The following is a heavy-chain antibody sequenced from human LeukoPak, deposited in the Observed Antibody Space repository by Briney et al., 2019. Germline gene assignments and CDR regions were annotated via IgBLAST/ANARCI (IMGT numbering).Heavy chain of an antibody. CDR1: GGSFSGYY. J-gene: IGHJ4*02. D-gene: IGHD1-26*01. Sequence: SETLSLTCAVYGGSFSGYYWSWIRQPPGKGLEWIGEINHSGSTNYNPSLKSRVTISVDTSKNQFSLKLSSVTAADTAVYYCAGGNSGSYYFCLDYWGQGTLVTVSS. CDR3: AGGNSGSYYFCLDY. V-gene: IGHV4-34*01. CDR2: INHSGST.